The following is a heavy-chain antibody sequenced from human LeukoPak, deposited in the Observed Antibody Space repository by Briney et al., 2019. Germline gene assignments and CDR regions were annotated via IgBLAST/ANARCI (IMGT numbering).Heavy chain of an antibody. CDR2: ISAYNGNR. CDR1: GYTFTSYG. D-gene: IGHD2-2*01. CDR3: ARDGVVPAAMDY. Sequence: ASVKVSCKASGYTFTSYGISWVRQAPGQGLEWMGWISAYNGNRNYAQKLQGRVTMTTDTSTSTAYMELRSMRSDDAAVYYCARDGVVPAAMDYWGQGTLVTVSS. J-gene: IGHJ4*02. V-gene: IGHV1-18*01.